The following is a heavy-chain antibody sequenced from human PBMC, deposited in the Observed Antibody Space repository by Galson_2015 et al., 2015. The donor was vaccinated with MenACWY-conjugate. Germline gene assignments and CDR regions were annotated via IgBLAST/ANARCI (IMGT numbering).Heavy chain of an antibody. CDR3: ARHPPGGRGMDV. V-gene: IGHV5-51*01. Sequence: QSGAVVKKPGESLKICCKGFGYTFTTYGVGWGRQEPGKGREWVGLISPIDSKTIYSPAFECRVTISADNSITTAYLQWNSLQASDTAMYYCARHPPGGRGMDVWGQGTTVTVSS. CDR2: ISPIDSKT. CDR1: GYTFTTYG. D-gene: IGHD1-26*01. J-gene: IGHJ6*02.